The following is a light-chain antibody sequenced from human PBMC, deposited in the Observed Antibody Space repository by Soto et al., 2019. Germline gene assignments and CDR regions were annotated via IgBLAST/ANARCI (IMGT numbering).Light chain of an antibody. J-gene: IGKJ1*01. V-gene: IGKV3-20*01. CDR1: QSVSSNY. Sequence: EIVLTQSPGTQSLSPGERATLSCRASQSVSSNYLAWYQQKPGQAPRPLIYGASSRATGIPDRFSGSGAGTDFTLTISRLESEDFAVYYCQQYGSSPWTFGQGTKVDIK. CDR3: QQYGSSPWT. CDR2: GAS.